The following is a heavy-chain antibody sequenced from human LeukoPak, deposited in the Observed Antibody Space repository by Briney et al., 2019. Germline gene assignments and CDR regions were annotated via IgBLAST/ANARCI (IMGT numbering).Heavy chain of an antibody. CDR3: ARGGRYYYFDY. D-gene: IGHD1-26*01. V-gene: IGHV4-31*03. Sequence: SETLSLTCTVSGGSISSGGYYWSWIRQHPGKGLEWIGYIYYSGSTYYNPSLKSRVTISVDTSKNQFSLKLSSVTAADTAVYYCARGGRYYYFDYWGQGTLVTVSS. CDR1: GGSISSGGYY. CDR2: IYYSGST. J-gene: IGHJ4*02.